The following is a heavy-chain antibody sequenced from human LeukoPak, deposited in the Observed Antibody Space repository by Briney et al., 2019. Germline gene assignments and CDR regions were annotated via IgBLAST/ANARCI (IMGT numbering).Heavy chain of an antibody. Sequence: ASVKVSCKASGYTFTSYVIHWVRQAPGQGLEWMGWIRPYNGDTNYAQNLQGRVTMTTDTFTSTAYMELRSLRADDTAVYYCARGMGDTFSYNWFDPWGQGTLVTVSS. CDR1: GYTFTSYV. CDR2: IRPYNGDT. J-gene: IGHJ5*02. V-gene: IGHV1-18*01. D-gene: IGHD1-26*01. CDR3: ARGMGDTFSYNWFDP.